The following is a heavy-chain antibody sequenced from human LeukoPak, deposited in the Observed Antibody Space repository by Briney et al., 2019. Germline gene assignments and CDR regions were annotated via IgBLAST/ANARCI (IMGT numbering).Heavy chain of an antibody. CDR1: GGSISSYY. J-gene: IGHJ5*02. CDR3: ARVRRIAAAGSDWFDP. D-gene: IGHD6-13*01. Sequence: SVTLSLTCTVSGGSISSYYWSWIRQPAGKGLEWIGRIYTSGSTNYSPSLKSRVTMSVDTSKNQFSLKLSSVTAADTAVYYCARVRRIAAAGSDWFDPWGQGTLVTVSS. V-gene: IGHV4-4*07. CDR2: IYTSGST.